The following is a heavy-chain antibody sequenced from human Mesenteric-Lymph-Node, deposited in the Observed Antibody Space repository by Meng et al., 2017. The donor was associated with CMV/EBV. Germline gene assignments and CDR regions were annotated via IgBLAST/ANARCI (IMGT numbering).Heavy chain of an antibody. J-gene: IGHJ5*02. D-gene: IGHD6-19*01. CDR2: INTDGSRT. V-gene: IGHV3-74*01. Sequence: GGSLRLSCAASGLTFSSHWMHWVRQAPGEGLVWLSRINTDGSRTTYADSVKGRFTISRDNAKNTLYLQMNALRAEDTAVYYCVGDRKEGCPFDPWGQGTLVIVSS. CDR3: VGDRKEGCPFDP. CDR1: GLTFSSHW.